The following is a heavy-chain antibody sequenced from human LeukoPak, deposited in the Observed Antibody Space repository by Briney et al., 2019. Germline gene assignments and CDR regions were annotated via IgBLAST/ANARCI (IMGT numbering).Heavy chain of an antibody. CDR1: GASMNTHY. CDR3: TTIKRGNIFGYFDF. Sequence: SETLSLTCAVSGASMNTHYWSWIRQPPGKGLEWIGYMLDTVTTKDNPSLKSRFALSADTSKDQFSLRLTSVTAADTAVYYCTTIKRGNIFGYFDFWGQGIPVTVSS. D-gene: IGHD5-18*01. V-gene: IGHV4-59*11. J-gene: IGHJ4*02. CDR2: MLDTVTT.